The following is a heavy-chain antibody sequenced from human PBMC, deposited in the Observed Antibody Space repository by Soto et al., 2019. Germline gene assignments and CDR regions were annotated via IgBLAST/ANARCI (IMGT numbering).Heavy chain of an antibody. CDR1: GYSFTSYW. Sequence: GESLKISCQGSGYSFTSYWIGWVRQVPGKGLEWMGSINPGDSDTRYSPSFQGQVTISADKSISTAYLQWSSLKASDTAMYYCARFSSSWGYYYGMDVWGQGTTVPSP. D-gene: IGHD6-13*01. V-gene: IGHV5-51*01. J-gene: IGHJ6*02. CDR2: INPGDSDT. CDR3: ARFSSSWGYYYGMDV.